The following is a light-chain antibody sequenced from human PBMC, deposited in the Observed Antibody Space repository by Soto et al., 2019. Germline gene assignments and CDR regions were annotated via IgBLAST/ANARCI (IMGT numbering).Light chain of an antibody. CDR3: SAYTGSNTLE. J-gene: IGLJ3*02. Sequence: QSALTQPPSASGSPGQSVTISCTGASGGVGYYNYVSWYQQYAGKAPKLILYEVSKRPSGVPGRFSGSKSGDTASLTISGLQDAAEADYYCSAYTGSNTLEFGGGTKLTVL. V-gene: IGLV2-8*01. CDR1: SGGVGYYNY. CDR2: EVS.